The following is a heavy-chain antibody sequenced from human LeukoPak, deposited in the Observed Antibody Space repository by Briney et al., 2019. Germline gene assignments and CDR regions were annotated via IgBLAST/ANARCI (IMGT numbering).Heavy chain of an antibody. CDR2: ISAYNGDT. Sequence: ASVKVSCKASGYTFTSYGISWVRQAPGQGLEWMGWISAYNGDTNYAQNLQGRVTMTTDTSTSTAYMELRSLRSDDTAVYYCARDPSNTSGRMTWFDPWGQGTLVTVSS. J-gene: IGHJ5*02. D-gene: IGHD2-2*01. CDR3: ARDPSNTSGRMTWFDP. CDR1: GYTFTSYG. V-gene: IGHV1-18*01.